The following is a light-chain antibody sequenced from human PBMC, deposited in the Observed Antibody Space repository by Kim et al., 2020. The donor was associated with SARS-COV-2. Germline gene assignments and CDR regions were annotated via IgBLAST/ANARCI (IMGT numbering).Light chain of an antibody. J-gene: IGLJ1*01. CDR1: SSYVGGYNY. CDR3: SSYASSSTYV. V-gene: IGLV2-14*01. Sequence: QSALTQPASVSGSPGQSITISCTGTSSYVGGYNYVSWYQQHPGKAPKLMIYDVSKRPSGVSNRFSGSKSGNTASLTISGLQPEDGADYYCSSYASSSTYVFGTGTKVTVL. CDR2: DVS.